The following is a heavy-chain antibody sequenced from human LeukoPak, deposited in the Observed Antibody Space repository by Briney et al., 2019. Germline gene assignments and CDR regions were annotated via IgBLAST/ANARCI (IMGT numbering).Heavy chain of an antibody. Sequence: SETLSLTCTVSGYSISSGYYWGWIRQPPGKGLEWIGSIYHSGSTYYNPSLKSRVTISVDTSKNQFSLKLSSVTAADTAVYYCCNVRDYGDYVHYYGMDVWGQGTTVTVSS. D-gene: IGHD4-17*01. CDR3: CNVRDYGDYVHYYGMDV. CDR2: IYHSGST. J-gene: IGHJ6*02. V-gene: IGHV4-38-2*02. CDR1: GYSISSGYY.